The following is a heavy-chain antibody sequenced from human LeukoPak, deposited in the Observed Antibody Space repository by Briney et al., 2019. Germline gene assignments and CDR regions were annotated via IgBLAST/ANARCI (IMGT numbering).Heavy chain of an antibody. Sequence: GGSLRLSCAASGFMFSSYSMHWVRQAPGKGLEWVAVIWFDGSNKYYADSVKGRFTISRDNSKNTLYLQMNSLRAEDTAVYYCARVGLNGRYYYYYYMDVWGKGTTVTVSS. CDR1: GFMFSSYS. V-gene: IGHV3-33*01. CDR3: ARVGLNGRYYYYYYMDV. CDR2: IWFDGSNK. D-gene: IGHD2-8*01. J-gene: IGHJ6*03.